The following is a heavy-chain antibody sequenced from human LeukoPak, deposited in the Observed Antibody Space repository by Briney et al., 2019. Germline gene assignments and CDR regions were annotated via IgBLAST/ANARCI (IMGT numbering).Heavy chain of an antibody. CDR3: ARVTAAGTWTFDI. J-gene: IGHJ3*02. CDR2: MNPNGGNT. Sequence: ASVKVSCKASGDTFTINDINWVRQATGQGLEWMGWMNPNGGNTGYGQKFQGRVTMTRNTSISTAYMELTNLRSEDTAVYYCARVTAAGTWTFDIWGQGTTVNVSS. CDR1: GDTFTIND. D-gene: IGHD6-13*01. V-gene: IGHV1-8*01.